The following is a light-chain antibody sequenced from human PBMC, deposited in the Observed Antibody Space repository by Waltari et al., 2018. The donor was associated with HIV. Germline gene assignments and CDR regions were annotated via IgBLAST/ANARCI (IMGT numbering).Light chain of an antibody. CDR1: QSVSSN. CDR2: CAS. J-gene: IGKJ2*01. Sequence: EIVMTQSPATLSVSPGARATLSSRASQSVSSNFAWYQQNPGQAPRLLIYCASTRATGIPARFSGSGSGTEFTLTISSLQSEDFAVYYCQQYNNWPPYTFGQGTKLEIK. CDR3: QQYNNWPPYT. V-gene: IGKV3-15*01.